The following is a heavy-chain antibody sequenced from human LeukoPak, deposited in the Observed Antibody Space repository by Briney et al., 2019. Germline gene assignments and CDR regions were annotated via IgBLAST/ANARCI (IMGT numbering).Heavy chain of an antibody. D-gene: IGHD2-2*01. J-gene: IGHJ5*02. Sequence: GSLRLSCAASGFTFSSCAMHWVRQAPGKGLEWVAVISYDGSNKYYADSVKGRFTISRDNSKNTLYLQMNSLRAEDTAVYYCARLRYLSWGQGTLVTVSS. CDR3: ARLRYLS. CDR2: ISYDGSNK. CDR1: GFTFSSCA. V-gene: IGHV3-30-3*01.